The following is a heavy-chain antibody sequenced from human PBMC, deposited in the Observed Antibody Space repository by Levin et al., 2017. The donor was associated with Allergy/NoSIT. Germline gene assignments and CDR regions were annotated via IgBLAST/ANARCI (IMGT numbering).Heavy chain of an antibody. D-gene: IGHD3-10*01. V-gene: IGHV1-69*04. CDR3: TREGGSRGVPFDH. J-gene: IGHJ4*02. CDR1: GGTFSSDP. Sequence: KISCKTSGGTFSSDPLTWVRQTPGLGLEWMGSIIPKVAVTKYAQKFQGRLTFTADATTSTGYMELSSLRPEDTAIYFCTREGGSRGVPFDHWGQGTLVTVSS. CDR2: IIPKVAVT.